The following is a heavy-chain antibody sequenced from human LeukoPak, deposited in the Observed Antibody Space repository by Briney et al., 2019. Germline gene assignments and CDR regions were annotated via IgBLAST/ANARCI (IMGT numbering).Heavy chain of an antibody. V-gene: IGHV3-23*01. CDR3: ARRAGIYSHPYDY. D-gene: IGHD1-14*01. J-gene: IGHJ4*02. CDR1: GFPFSSYG. Sequence: GGSLRLSCAASGFPFSSYGMHWVRQAPGKGLEWVSGISGSGGSRFYTDSVKGRFTISRDNSKNTLYLQMNSLRAEDTAVYYCARRAGIYSHPYDYWGQGTLVTVSS. CDR2: ISGSGGSR.